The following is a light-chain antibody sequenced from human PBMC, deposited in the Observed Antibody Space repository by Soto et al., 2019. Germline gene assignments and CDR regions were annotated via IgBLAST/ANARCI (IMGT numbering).Light chain of an antibody. Sequence: THMSQSPTSMSACVGDRVTITCRASQSISSYLNWYQQKAGKAPKLLIYAASSVQSGVPSRFSGSGSRTDFTLTIRSLQPEDFGTYYCQQSYSTLRTFGQGTKVDIK. J-gene: IGKJ1*01. CDR3: QQSYSTLRT. CDR2: AAS. CDR1: QSISSY. V-gene: IGKV1-39*01.